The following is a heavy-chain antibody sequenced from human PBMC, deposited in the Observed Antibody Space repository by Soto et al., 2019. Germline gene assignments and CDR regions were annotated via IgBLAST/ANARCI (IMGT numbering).Heavy chain of an antibody. D-gene: IGHD2-21*01. CDR1: GGSMRSYY. CDR3: AGIGEDVYYGMDV. V-gene: IGHV4-4*07. J-gene: IGHJ6*02. Sequence: SETLSLTCSVSGGSMRSYYWNWLRQPAGKGLEWIGRIYSRGDTNYNPSVKSRVTMSVDISKNEFSLRLNSVTAADTAVYYCAGIGEDVYYGMDVWGQGTTVTVSS. CDR2: IYSRGDT.